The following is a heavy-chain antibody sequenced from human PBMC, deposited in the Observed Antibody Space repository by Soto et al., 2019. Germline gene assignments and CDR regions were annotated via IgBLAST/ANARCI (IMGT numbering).Heavy chain of an antibody. J-gene: IGHJ4*02. D-gene: IGHD3-3*01. CDR2: ISAYNGNT. CDR3: ARDPRGYDFWSGSDEYYFDY. CDR1: GYTFTSYG. V-gene: IGHV1-18*01. Sequence: ASVKVSCKASGYTFTSYGISWVRQAPGQGLEWMGWISAYNGNTNYAQKLQGRVTMTTDTSTSTAYMELRSLRSDDTAVYYCARDPRGYDFWSGSDEYYFDYWGQGTLVTVSS.